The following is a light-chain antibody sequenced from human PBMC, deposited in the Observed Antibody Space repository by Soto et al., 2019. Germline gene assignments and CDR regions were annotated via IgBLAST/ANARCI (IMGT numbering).Light chain of an antibody. CDR3: QTWVTGIQV. Sequence: QHVLTQSPSASDSLGASVKLTCTLSSGHSSYAIAWHQQRPEKGPRYLMKLNSDGSHSKGDGIPDRFSGSSSGAERYLTISRLQSEDEADYYCQTWVTGIQVFGGGTKLTVL. CDR2: LNSDGSH. CDR1: SGHSSYA. J-gene: IGLJ2*01. V-gene: IGLV4-69*01.